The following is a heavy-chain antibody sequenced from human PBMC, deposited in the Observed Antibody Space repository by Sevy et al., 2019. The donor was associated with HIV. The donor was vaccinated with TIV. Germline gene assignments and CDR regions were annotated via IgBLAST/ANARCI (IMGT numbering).Heavy chain of an antibody. CDR2: IYGVGSGT. V-gene: IGHV3-74*01. CDR3: ARTLAGAVDI. Sequence: GGSLRLSCAASGFTFSVYWMHWVRQAPGKGPVWVARIYGVGSGTNYADSVKGRFTISRDNSKNTLYLQMNGLRAEDTAVYYCARTLAGAVDIWGQGTMVTVSS. CDR1: GFTFSVYW. J-gene: IGHJ3*02.